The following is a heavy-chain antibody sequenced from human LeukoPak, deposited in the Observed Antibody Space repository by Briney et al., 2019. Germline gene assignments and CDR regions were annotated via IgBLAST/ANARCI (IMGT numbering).Heavy chain of an antibody. CDR2: ISGSGGST. J-gene: IGHJ4*02. Sequence: GGSLRLSCAASRFTFSSYAMSWVRQAPGKGLEWVSAISGSGGSTYYADSVKGRFTISRDNSKNTLYLQMNSLRAEDTAVYYCAKGEDGLQWSPGSYYIDYWGQGTLVTVSS. CDR1: RFTFSSYA. D-gene: IGHD3-10*01. V-gene: IGHV3-23*01. CDR3: AKGEDGLQWSPGSYYIDY.